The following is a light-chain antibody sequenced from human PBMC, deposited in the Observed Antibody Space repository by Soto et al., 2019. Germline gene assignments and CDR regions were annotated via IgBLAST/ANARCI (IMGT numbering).Light chain of an antibody. CDR2: EAS. J-gene: IGKJ2*01. V-gene: IGKV1-5*03. CDR1: QCVSNW. Sequence: DIQMTQSPSTLSASVGDRVTITCRASQCVSNWLAWYQQKPGKAPELLSYEASSLQSGVPSTFSVSGSGTEFTLTISSLQPDYFATYYCQQYKSYPYTFGQGTKLEIK. CDR3: QQYKSYPYT.